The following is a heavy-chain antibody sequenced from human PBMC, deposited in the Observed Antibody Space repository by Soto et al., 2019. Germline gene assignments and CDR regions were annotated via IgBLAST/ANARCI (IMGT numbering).Heavy chain of an antibody. J-gene: IGHJ5*02. V-gene: IGHV4-4*07. D-gene: IGHD3-3*01. CDR1: GGAISGYY. Sequence: LSLTCTVSGGAISGYYWTWIRQPAGKGLEWIGRIYSSGGTKYNPSLKSRVDMSLDMSKNQFSLRLNSVTAADTAVYYCARGQRFSDSFDPWGQGTLVTVS. CDR2: IYSSGGT. CDR3: ARGQRFSDSFDP.